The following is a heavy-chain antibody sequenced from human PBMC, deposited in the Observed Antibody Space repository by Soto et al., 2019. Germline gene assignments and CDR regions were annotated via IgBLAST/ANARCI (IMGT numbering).Heavy chain of an antibody. Sequence: QVQLVESGGGVGHPGESLRLSCVTSGFTFTNFVMQWVRQAPGKGLEWVAVIWYDGSDKYYGDSLKGRFTVSRDNSKNTVYLQMNSLRAEDTAVYYCVRGSSCTPTTCYNLGWFAPWGQGTLVTVSS. J-gene: IGHJ5*02. D-gene: IGHD2-2*02. CDR2: IWYDGSDK. CDR1: GFTFTNFV. CDR3: VRGSSCTPTTCYNLGWFAP. V-gene: IGHV3-33*01.